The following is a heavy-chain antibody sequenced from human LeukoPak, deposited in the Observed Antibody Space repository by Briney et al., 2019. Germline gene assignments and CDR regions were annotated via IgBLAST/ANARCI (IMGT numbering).Heavy chain of an antibody. CDR1: GFTFRSHW. J-gene: IGHJ4*02. Sequence: GGSLRLSCEGSGFTFRSHWMSWVRQAPGKGLEWVANIHQYGGEKYYVDSVRGRFSISRDNAKSSLYLQMNSLRAEDTALYYCTRDEAAATNWGQGTLVTVSS. V-gene: IGHV3-7*01. CDR3: TRDEAAATN. D-gene: IGHD6-13*01. CDR2: IHQYGGEK.